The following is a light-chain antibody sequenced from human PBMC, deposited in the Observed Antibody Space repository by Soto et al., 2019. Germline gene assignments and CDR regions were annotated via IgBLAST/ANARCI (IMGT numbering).Light chain of an antibody. J-gene: IGLJ2*01. V-gene: IGLV2-14*01. CDR1: SGDIGSYTY. CDR3: SSYTTNSPPVV. CDR2: EVT. Sequence: QSVLTQPASVSGSPGQSITISCTGTSGDIGSYTYVSWYQQYPGKAPKLLISEVTNRPSGVSNRFSGSKSGNTASLTISGLQAEVEAHYYCSSYTTNSPPVVFGGGTKLTVL.